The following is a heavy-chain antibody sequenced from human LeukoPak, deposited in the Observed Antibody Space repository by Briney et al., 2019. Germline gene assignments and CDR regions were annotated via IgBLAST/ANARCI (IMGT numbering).Heavy chain of an antibody. J-gene: IGHJ4*02. V-gene: IGHV4-59*01. D-gene: IGHD1-26*01. CDR1: GGSISSYY. Sequence: PSETLSLTCTVSGGSISSYYWSWIRQPPGKGLEWLGYIYYSGSTNYNPSLKSRVTISVDTSKNQFSLKLSSVTAADTAVYYCARGRLRYSGSFHFDYWGQGTLVTVSS. CDR2: IYYSGST. CDR3: ARGRLRYSGSFHFDY.